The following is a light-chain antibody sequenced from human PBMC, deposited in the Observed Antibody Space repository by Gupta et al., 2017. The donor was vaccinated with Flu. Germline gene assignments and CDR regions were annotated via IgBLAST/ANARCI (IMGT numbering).Light chain of an antibody. CDR3: QQHDDWPS. CDR2: DAS. Sequence: PGERATLSCRASQSVNSNLAWYQQKPGQAPRLLIHDASTRATGIPARFSGSGSGTEFTLTISSLQSEDFALYFCQQHDDWPSFGGGTTVGIK. J-gene: IGKJ4*01. CDR1: QSVNSN. V-gene: IGKV3-15*01.